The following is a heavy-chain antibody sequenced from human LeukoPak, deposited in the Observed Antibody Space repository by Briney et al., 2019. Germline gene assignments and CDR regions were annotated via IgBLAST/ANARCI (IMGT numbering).Heavy chain of an antibody. Sequence: SETLSLTCTVAGGSLSSHSWSWIRPPPGKGLEWIGYIYYSGSTTYNPSLKSRVTISVDTSKNQFSLKLSSVTAADTAVYYCARDSSSSGLTDYWGQGTLVTVSS. V-gene: IGHV4-59*11. D-gene: IGHD6-6*01. CDR1: GGSLSSHS. CDR3: ARDSSSSGLTDY. J-gene: IGHJ4*02. CDR2: IYYSGST.